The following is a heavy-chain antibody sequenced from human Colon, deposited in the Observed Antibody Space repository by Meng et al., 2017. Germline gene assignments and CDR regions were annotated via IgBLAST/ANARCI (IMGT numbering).Heavy chain of an antibody. V-gene: IGHV4-34*01. D-gene: IGHD3-16*01. CDR1: GGSFSGYY. CDR3: ARSLGYYDYVWGSYPPGY. J-gene: IGHJ4*02. CDR2: INHSGST. Sequence: GQLQQVGAGLLKPSVTLSLPCAVHGGSFSGYYWSWIRQPPGKGLEWIGEINHSGSTNYNPSLKSRVTISVDTSKNQFSLKLSSVTAADTAVYYCARSLGYYDYVWGSYPPGYWGQGTLVTVSS.